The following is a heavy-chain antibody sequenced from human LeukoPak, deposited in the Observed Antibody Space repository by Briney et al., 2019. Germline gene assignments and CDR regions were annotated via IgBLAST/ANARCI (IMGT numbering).Heavy chain of an antibody. J-gene: IGHJ4*02. V-gene: IGHV3-11*01. Sequence: PGGSLRPSCAASGFTFSDYYMSWIRQAPGKGPEWISYISSSDVIWYADSVKGRFTISRDDTKNSLYLQMNSLRAEDTALYYCILSSGYMYYFDYWGQGTLVTVPS. D-gene: IGHD3-22*01. CDR2: ISSSDVI. CDR3: ILSSGYMYYFDY. CDR1: GFTFSDYY.